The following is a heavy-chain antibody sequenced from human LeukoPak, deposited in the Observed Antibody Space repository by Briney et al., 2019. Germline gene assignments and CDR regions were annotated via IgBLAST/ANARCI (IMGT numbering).Heavy chain of an antibody. V-gene: IGHV4-61*01. Sequence: SQTLSLTCTVSGGSISSGSYYWSWIRQPPGKELEWIGYIYYSGSTNYNPSLKSRVTISVDTSKNQFSLKLSSVTAADTAVYYCARDSGHRSGWSLDYWGQGTLVTVSS. J-gene: IGHJ4*02. D-gene: IGHD6-19*01. CDR2: IYYSGST. CDR1: GGSISSGSYY. CDR3: ARDSGHRSGWSLDY.